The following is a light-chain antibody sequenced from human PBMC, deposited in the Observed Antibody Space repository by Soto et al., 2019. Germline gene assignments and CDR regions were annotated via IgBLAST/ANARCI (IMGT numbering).Light chain of an antibody. V-gene: IGKV3-20*01. CDR2: GTS. Sequence: ENVLTPSPGTLSLSPGERATLSCRASQSVSSYSLAWYQQKPGQAPRLVMYGTSNRATGIPDRFSGSGSGTDFTLTISRLEPEDFAVYYCQQYDSSPRTFGQGTKVDIK. CDR3: QQYDSSPRT. CDR1: QSVSSYS. J-gene: IGKJ1*01.